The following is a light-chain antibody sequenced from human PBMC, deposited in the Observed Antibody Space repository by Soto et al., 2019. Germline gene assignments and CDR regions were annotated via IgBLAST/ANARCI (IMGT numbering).Light chain of an antibody. CDR3: CSYAGSYTFLVV. CDR2: DVS. Sequence: QSALTQPRSVSGSPGQSVTISCTGTSSDVGGYNYVSWYQQHPGKAPKLMIYDVSKRPSGVPDRFSGSKSGNTASLTISGLQDEDEADYYCCSYAGSYTFLVVFGGGTKLTVL. CDR1: SSDVGGYNY. J-gene: IGLJ2*01. V-gene: IGLV2-11*01.